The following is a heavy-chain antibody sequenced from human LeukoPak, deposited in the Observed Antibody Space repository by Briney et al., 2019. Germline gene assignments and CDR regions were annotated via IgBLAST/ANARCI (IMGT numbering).Heavy chain of an antibody. CDR2: IYYRGNT. J-gene: IGHJ3*02. Sequence: SETLSLTCTVSGGSVSSSPYYWAWIRQPPGKGLEWIGSIYYRGNTYYNPSLKSRVTMSVDTSKNQFSLKLSSVTAADTAVYYCARHPSGASYDYVWGSDQAFDIWGQGTMVTVSS. CDR1: GGSVSSSPYY. CDR3: ARHPSGASYDYVWGSDQAFDI. D-gene: IGHD3-16*01. V-gene: IGHV4-39*01.